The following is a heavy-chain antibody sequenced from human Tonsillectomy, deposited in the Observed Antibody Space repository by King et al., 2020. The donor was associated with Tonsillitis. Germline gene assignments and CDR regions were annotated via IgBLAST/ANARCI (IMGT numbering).Heavy chain of an antibody. D-gene: IGHD2/OR15-2a*01. V-gene: IGHV3-30*02. Sequence: VQLVESGGGVVQPGGSLRLSCAASGFTFSNYGMHWARQAPGKGLEWVAFIRYDGSIKYYADSVKGRFTISIDNSKNTLYLQMNSLRAEDTAVYYCAKDLLSTLRLPHAFDIWGQGTMVTVSS. J-gene: IGHJ3*02. CDR3: AKDLLSTLRLPHAFDI. CDR1: GFTFSNYG. CDR2: IRYDGSIK.